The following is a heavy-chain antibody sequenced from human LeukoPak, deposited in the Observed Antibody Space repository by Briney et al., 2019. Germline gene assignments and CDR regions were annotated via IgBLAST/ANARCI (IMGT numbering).Heavy chain of an antibody. Sequence: PGGSLRLSCAASGFTFSSYGMSWVRQSPGKGLEWVSAISGSGDSTYYSDSVQGRFAISRDNSKNTLYLQMNSLRAEDTAVYYCAKDLPVEMAAITLEYWGQGTLVTVSS. J-gene: IGHJ4*02. D-gene: IGHD5-24*01. CDR2: ISGSGDST. CDR1: GFTFSSYG. V-gene: IGHV3-23*01. CDR3: AKDLPVEMAAITLEY.